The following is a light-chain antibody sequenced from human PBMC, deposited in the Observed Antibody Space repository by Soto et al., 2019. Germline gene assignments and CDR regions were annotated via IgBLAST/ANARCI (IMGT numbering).Light chain of an antibody. Sequence: QSALIQPASVSGSPGQSITISCTGTSSDVGGYNYVSWYQQHPGKAPKLMIYDVSNRPSGVSNRFSGSKSGNTASLTISGLQAEDEADYYCSSYTSSSTLVVFGTGTKLTVL. CDR2: DVS. CDR1: SSDVGGYNY. J-gene: IGLJ1*01. V-gene: IGLV2-14*01. CDR3: SSYTSSSTLVV.